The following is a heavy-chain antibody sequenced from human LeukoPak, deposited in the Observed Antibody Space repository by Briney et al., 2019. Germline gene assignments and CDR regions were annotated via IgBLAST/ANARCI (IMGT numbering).Heavy chain of an antibody. V-gene: IGHV3-9*01. Sequence: GRSLRLSCAASGFTFDDYAMHWVRQAPGKGLEWVSGISWNSGSIGYADSVKGRFTISRDNAQNSLYLQMNSLRAEDTALYYCAGGVITTSAYYFDYWGQGTLVTVSS. CDR3: AGGVITTSAYYFDY. CDR2: ISWNSGSI. J-gene: IGHJ4*02. CDR1: GFTFDDYA. D-gene: IGHD3-22*01.